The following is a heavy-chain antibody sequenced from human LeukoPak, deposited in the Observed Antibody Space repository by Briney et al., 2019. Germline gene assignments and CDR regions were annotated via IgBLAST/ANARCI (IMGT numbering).Heavy chain of an antibody. Sequence: ASVKVSCKASGYTFTSYGISWVRQAPGQGLEWMGWINPNSGGTNYAQKFQGRVTMTRDTSISTAYMELSRLRSDDTAVYYCAREYGDLYYGMDVWGQGTTVTVSS. J-gene: IGHJ6*02. CDR3: AREYGDLYYGMDV. V-gene: IGHV1-2*02. CDR1: GYTFTSYG. CDR2: INPNSGGT. D-gene: IGHD4-17*01.